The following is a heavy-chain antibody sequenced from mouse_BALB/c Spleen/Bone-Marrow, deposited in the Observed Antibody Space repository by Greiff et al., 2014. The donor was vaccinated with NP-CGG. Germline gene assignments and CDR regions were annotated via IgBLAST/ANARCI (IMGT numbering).Heavy chain of an antibody. Sequence: VKLSCKASGYTFTSSWMHWARQRPGQGLEWIGEIHPNSGTTNYNEKFKGKATLTVETSSSTAYVDPSSLTAENSAVYYMSRNHRYAYYCDYWGQGTTLTVSS. V-gene: IGHV1S130*01. CDR1: GYTFTSSW. J-gene: IGHJ2*01. D-gene: IGHD2-14*01. CDR3: SRNHRYAYYCDY. CDR2: IHPNSGTT.